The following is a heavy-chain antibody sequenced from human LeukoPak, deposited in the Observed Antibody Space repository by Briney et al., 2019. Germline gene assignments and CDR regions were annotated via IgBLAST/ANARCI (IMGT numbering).Heavy chain of an antibody. CDR2: IIPIFGTA. D-gene: IGHD2-2*01. J-gene: IGHJ4*02. CDR3: ARASAARAYFDY. CDR1: GGTFSSCA. Sequence: VASVKVSCKASGGTFSSCAISWVRQAPGQGLEWMGGIIPIFGTANYAQKFQGRVTITTDESTSTAYMELSSLRSEDTAVYYCARASAARAYFDYWGQGTLVTVSS. V-gene: IGHV1-69*05.